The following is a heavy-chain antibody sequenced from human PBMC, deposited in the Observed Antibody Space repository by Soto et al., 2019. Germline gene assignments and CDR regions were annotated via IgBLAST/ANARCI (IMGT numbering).Heavy chain of an antibody. CDR2: ISAYNGNT. D-gene: IGHD3-3*01. V-gene: IGHV1-18*01. J-gene: IGHJ3*02. CDR3: ARGPDFWSGDDSFDI. Sequence: ASVKVSCKASGYTFTSYGISWVRQAPGQGLEWMGWISAYNGNTNYAQKLQGRVTMTTDTSTSTDYMELWSLRSDDTAVYYCARGPDFWSGDDSFDIWGQGTMVTVSS. CDR1: GYTFTSYG.